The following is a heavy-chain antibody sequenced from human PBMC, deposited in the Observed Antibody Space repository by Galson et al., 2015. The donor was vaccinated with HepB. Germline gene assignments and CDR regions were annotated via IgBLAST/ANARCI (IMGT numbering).Heavy chain of an antibody. J-gene: IGHJ6*02. D-gene: IGHD4-17*01. V-gene: IGHV3-53*04. CDR1: GFTVSSNY. CDR3: ASSTTVTTLGMDV. CDR2: IYSGGST. Sequence: SLRLSCAASGFTVSSNYMSWVRQAPGKGLEWVSVIYSGGSTYYADSVKGRFTISGHNSKNTLYLQMNSLRAEDTAVYYCASSTTVTTLGMDVWGQGTTVTVSS.